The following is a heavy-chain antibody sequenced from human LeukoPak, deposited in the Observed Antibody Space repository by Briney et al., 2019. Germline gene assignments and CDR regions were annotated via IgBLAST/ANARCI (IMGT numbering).Heavy chain of an antibody. V-gene: IGHV1-3*01. CDR1: GYTFTSSA. D-gene: IGHD3-10*01. J-gene: IGHJ3*02. CDR2: LNAGNGNT. Sequence: ASVKVSCKASGYTFTSSAMHWVRQAPGQRLEWMGWLNAGNGNTKYSQKFQGRVTITRDTSARTAYMELSSLRSEDTAVYYCARDMTMVRGVMVLLMDIWAHGTMVTVSS. CDR3: ARDMTMVRGVMVLLMDI.